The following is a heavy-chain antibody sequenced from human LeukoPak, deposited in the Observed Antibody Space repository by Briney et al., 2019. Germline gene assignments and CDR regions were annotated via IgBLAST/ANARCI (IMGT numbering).Heavy chain of an antibody. CDR1: GYTFTSYG. CDR3: ARVQGELILGFYYYMDV. Sequence: GASVKVSCKASGYTFTSYGISWVRQAPGQGLEWMGWISAYNGNTNYAQKLQGRVTMTTDTSTSTAYMELRSLRSDDTAVYYCARVQGELILGFYYYMDVWGKGTSVTVSS. CDR2: ISAYNGNT. V-gene: IGHV1-18*01. J-gene: IGHJ6*03. D-gene: IGHD3-10*01.